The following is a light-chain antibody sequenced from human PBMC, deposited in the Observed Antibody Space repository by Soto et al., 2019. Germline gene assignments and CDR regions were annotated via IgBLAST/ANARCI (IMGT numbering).Light chain of an antibody. CDR1: QSISTG. V-gene: IGKV3-15*01. CDR2: GAS. Sequence: EILMTQSPATLSASAGDRATLTCRASQSISTGLAWYQQKPGQAPKLLIYGASTRATGVPARFSGSGSGTEFTLTISSLQPEDFAVYYCQQYNSYSRTFGQGTKVDIK. CDR3: QQYNSYSRT. J-gene: IGKJ1*01.